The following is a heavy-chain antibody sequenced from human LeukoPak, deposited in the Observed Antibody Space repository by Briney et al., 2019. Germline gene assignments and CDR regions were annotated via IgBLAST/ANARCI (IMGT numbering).Heavy chain of an antibody. V-gene: IGHV3-30*18. CDR1: GFTFSSYV. J-gene: IGHJ4*02. D-gene: IGHD1-26*01. CDR2: ISYDGSNK. CDR3: AKDIWSSGSYYPIDY. Sequence: GGSLRLSRAAPGFTFSSYVMHWVRQAPGKGLEWVAVISYDGSNKYYADSVKGRFTISRDNSKSTLYLQMNSLRAEDTAVYYCAKDIWSSGSYYPIDYWGQGTLVTVSS.